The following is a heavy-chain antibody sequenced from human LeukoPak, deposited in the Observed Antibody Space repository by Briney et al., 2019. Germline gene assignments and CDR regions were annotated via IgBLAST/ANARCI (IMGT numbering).Heavy chain of an antibody. CDR2: ISPSGNTI. D-gene: IGHD6-13*01. J-gene: IGHJ4*02. CDR1: GFTFSSQT. V-gene: IGHV3-48*04. Sequence: PGGSLRLSCAASGFTFSSQTMNWVRQAPGKGLEWISYISPSGNTIYYADSVRGRFTISRDNARDSLSLHMNSLTADDTAVYFCARDRSIATGGVSAFFDFWGQGTLVTVSS. CDR3: ARDRSIATGGVSAFFDF.